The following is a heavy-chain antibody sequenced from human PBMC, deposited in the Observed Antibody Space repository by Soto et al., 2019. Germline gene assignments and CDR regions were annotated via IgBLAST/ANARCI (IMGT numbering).Heavy chain of an antibody. Sequence: QVQLVQSGAEVKKPGSSVKVSCKASGGTFSSYAISWVRQAPGQGLEWMGGIIPIFGTANYAQKFQGRVTITADESTSTAYMELSSLRAEDTAVYYCARDRTTYYYDSSGYTFAYWGQGTLVTVSS. J-gene: IGHJ4*02. CDR3: ARDRTTYYYDSSGYTFAY. V-gene: IGHV1-69*01. D-gene: IGHD3-22*01. CDR1: GGTFSSYA. CDR2: IIPIFGTA.